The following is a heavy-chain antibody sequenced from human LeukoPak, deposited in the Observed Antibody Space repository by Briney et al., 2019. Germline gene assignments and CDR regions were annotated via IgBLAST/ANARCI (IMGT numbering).Heavy chain of an antibody. CDR1: GGSFSGYY. J-gene: IGHJ1*01. CDR2: INHSGST. CDR3: ARVIAAARGGYFQH. V-gene: IGHV4-34*01. D-gene: IGHD6-13*01. Sequence: PSETLSLTWAVYGGSFSGYYWSWIRQPPGKGLEWIGEINHSGSTNYNPSLKSRVTISVDTSKNQFSLKLSSVTAADTAVYYCARVIAAARGGYFQHWGQGTLVTVSS.